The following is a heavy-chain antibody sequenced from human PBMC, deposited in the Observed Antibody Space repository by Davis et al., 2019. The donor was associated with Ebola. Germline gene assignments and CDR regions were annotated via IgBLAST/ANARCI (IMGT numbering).Heavy chain of an antibody. J-gene: IGHJ6*02. D-gene: IGHD3/OR15-3a*01. Sequence: PGGSLRLSCAASGFTFSSYWMSWVRQAPGKGLEWVANIKQDGSEKYYVDSVKGRFTISRDNAKNSLYLQMNSLRAEDTAVYYCARDIMSSMIFGHYYGMDVWGQGTTVTVSS. CDR3: ARDIMSSMIFGHYYGMDV. CDR2: IKQDGSEK. V-gene: IGHV3-7*03. CDR1: GFTFSSYW.